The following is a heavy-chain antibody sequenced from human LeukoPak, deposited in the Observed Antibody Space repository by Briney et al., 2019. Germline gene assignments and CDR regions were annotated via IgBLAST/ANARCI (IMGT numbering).Heavy chain of an antibody. J-gene: IGHJ4*02. CDR3: ASREYSSGWYGDY. CDR1: GFSFSNYG. D-gene: IGHD6-19*01. V-gene: IGHV3-23*01. CDR2: ITGNGATT. Sequence: GGTQRLSCAASGFSFSNYGMNWVRQAPGKGLEWVSGITGNGATTYYADSVKGRFTISRDNSRNTVYLQMNSLRAEDTAVYYCASREYSSGWYGDYWGQGTLVTVSS.